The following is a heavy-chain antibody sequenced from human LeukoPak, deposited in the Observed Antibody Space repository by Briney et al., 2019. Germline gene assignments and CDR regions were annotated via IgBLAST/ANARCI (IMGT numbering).Heavy chain of an antibody. CDR3: ASDYYDSSGYLHDRYY. V-gene: IGHV3-30*03. D-gene: IGHD3-22*01. CDR2: ISYDGSNK. Sequence: GGSLRLSCAASGFTFSNYGMHWVCQAPGKGLEWVAVISYDGSNKYYADSVKGRFTISRDNSKNTLYLQMNSLRAEDTAVYYCASDYYDSSGYLHDRYYWGQGTLVTVSS. CDR1: GFTFSNYG. J-gene: IGHJ4*02.